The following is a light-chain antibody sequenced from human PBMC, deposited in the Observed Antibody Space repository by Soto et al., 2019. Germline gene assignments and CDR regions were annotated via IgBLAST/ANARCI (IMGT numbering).Light chain of an antibody. CDR1: QSVRSSY. J-gene: IGKJ1*01. V-gene: IGKV3-20*01. Sequence: EIVLTQSPGTLSLSPGARATLSCRASQSVRSSYLAWYQQTPGPAPRLLIYRTSNRATGIPARFSGSGSGTDFTLTISRLEPEDFAVYWCQQYDSSPRTFGQGTKVDI. CDR3: QQYDSSPRT. CDR2: RTS.